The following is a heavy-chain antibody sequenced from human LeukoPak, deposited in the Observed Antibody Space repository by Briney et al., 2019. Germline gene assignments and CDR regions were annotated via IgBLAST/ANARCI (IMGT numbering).Heavy chain of an antibody. V-gene: IGHV3-23*01. CDR3: ARTRVGYSSGYAGAFDI. CDR2: ISNNGGYT. J-gene: IGHJ3*02. CDR1: GFTFSSSA. Sequence: PGGSLRLSCAASGFTFSSSAVSWVRQAPGKGLEWVSAISNNGGYTYYADSVKGRFTISRDNAKNSLYLQMNSLRAEDTAVYYCARTRVGYSSGYAGAFDIWGQGTMVTVSS. D-gene: IGHD3-22*01.